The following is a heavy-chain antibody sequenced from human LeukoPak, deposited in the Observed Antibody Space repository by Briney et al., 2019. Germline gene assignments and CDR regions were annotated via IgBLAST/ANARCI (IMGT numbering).Heavy chain of an antibody. D-gene: IGHD3-3*01. CDR1: GGSISSSSYY. J-gene: IGHJ5*02. Sequence: PSETLSLTCTVSGGSISSSSYYWGWIRQPPGQGLEWIGSIYYSGSTYYNPSLKSRVTISVDTSKNQFSLKLSSVTAADTAVYYGVSFWSGYSTPPNWFDPWGQGTLVTVSS. CDR2: IYYSGST. CDR3: VSFWSGYSTPPNWFDP. V-gene: IGHV4-39*01.